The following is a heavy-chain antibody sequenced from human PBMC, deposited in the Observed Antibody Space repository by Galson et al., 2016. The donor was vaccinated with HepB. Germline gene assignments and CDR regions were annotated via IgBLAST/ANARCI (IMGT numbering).Heavy chain of an antibody. CDR1: GFTVSTNY. CDR3: AGSGYDFWSGLEY. D-gene: IGHD3-3*01. J-gene: IGHJ4*02. CDR2: IYSGGTT. V-gene: IGHV3-53*01. Sequence: SLRLSCAAFGFTVSTNYMTWVRQAPGKGLEWVSVIYSGGTTYYADSVKGRFTISRDNSKNTLYLQMSILTAEDSAVYYCAGSGYDFWSGLEYWGQGIPVTVSS.